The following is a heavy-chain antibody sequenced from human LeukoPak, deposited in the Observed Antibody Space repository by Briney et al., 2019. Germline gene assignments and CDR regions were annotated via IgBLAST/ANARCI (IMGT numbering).Heavy chain of an antibody. D-gene: IGHD2-21*02. J-gene: IGHJ4*02. Sequence: GGSLRLSCAASGFTFSSYWMHWVRQAPGKGLVWVSRINSDGSSTSYADSVEGRFTISRDNAKNTLYLQMNSLRAEDAAVYYCARVVATYCGGDCYLGSATEGGYYFDYWGQGTLVTVSS. CDR3: ARVVATYCGGDCYLGSATEGGYYFDY. CDR2: INSDGSST. V-gene: IGHV3-74*01. CDR1: GFTFSSYW.